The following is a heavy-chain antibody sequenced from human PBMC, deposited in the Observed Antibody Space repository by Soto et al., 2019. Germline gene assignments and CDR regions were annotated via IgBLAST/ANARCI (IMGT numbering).Heavy chain of an antibody. J-gene: IGHJ4*02. D-gene: IGHD3-10*01. Sequence: PSETLSLTCAVYGGSFSGYYLSWIRQPPGKGLEWIGEINHSGSTNYNPSLKSRVTISVDTSKNQFSLKLSSVTAADTAVYYCGRCDATMVRGVIWEARRPNYYFDYWGQGTLVTVSS. V-gene: IGHV4-34*01. CDR2: INHSGST. CDR3: GRCDATMVRGVIWEARRPNYYFDY. CDR1: GGSFSGYY.